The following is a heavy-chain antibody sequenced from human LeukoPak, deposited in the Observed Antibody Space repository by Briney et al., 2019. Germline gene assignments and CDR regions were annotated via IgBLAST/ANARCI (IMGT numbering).Heavy chain of an antibody. CDR2: IYTSGST. J-gene: IGHJ6*03. CDR1: GGSISSSSYY. Sequence: PSETLSLTCTVSGGSISSSSYYWSWIRQPAGKGLEWIGRIYTSGSTNYNPSLKSRVTISVDTSKNQFSLKLSSVTAADTAVYYCARAVVDYYYYMDVWGKGTTVTISS. V-gene: IGHV4-61*02. CDR3: ARAVVDYYYYMDV. D-gene: IGHD2-2*01.